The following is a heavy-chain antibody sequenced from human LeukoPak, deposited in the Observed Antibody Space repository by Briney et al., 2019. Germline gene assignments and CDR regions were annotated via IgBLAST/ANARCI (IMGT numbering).Heavy chain of an antibody. D-gene: IGHD3-10*01. V-gene: IGHV3-7*01. CDR3: ATHELKDAFDI. CDR1: GFTFSSYW. J-gene: IGHJ3*02. Sequence: PGGSLRLSCAASGFTFSSYWMSWVRQAPGKGLEWVANIKQDGLEKNYVDSVKGRFIISRDNSKNSLYLQMNSLRAEDTAVYYCATHELKDAFDIWGQGIMVTVSS. CDR2: IKQDGLEK.